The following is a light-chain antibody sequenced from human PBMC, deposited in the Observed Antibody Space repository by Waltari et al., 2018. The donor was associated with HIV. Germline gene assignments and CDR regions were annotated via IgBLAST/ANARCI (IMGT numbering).Light chain of an antibody. J-gene: IGKJ4*01. CDR2: QSS. CDR3: LQYSSDPLT. Sequence: DIQMSQSPSTLPAFVGYIGTITFRASQIIGGWMAWYQQKPGKAPKLLISQSSSLASGVPSRFTGSGSGTEFTLTIRSLQPEDFASYFCLQYSSDPLTFGGGTNVEIK. V-gene: IGKV1-5*03. CDR1: QIIGGW.